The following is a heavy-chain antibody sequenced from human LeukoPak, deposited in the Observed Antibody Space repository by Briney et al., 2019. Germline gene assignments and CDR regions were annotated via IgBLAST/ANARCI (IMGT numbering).Heavy chain of an antibody. CDR3: ARGGRYYDFWSGYPAAIDY. V-gene: IGHV4-34*01. CDR1: GGSFSGCY. Sequence: PSETLSLTCAVYGGSFSGCYWSWIRQPPGKGLEWIGEINHSGSTNYNPSLKSRVTISVDTSKNQFSLKLSSVTAADTAVYYCARGGRYYDFWSGYPAAIDYWGQGTLVTVSS. J-gene: IGHJ4*02. D-gene: IGHD3-3*01. CDR2: INHSGST.